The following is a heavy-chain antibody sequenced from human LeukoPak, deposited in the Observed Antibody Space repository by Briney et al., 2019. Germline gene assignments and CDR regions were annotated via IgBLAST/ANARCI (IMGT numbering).Heavy chain of an antibody. D-gene: IGHD2-2*01. CDR1: GGSFSGYY. J-gene: IGHJ4*02. CDR2: INHSGST. Sequence: TSETLSLTCAVYGGSFSGYYWSWIRQPPGKGLEWIGEINHSGSTNYNPSLKSRVTISVDTSKNQFSLKLNSVTAADTAIYYCARHQEGIVVVPTAREPFDYWGQGTLVTVSS. V-gene: IGHV4-34*01. CDR3: ARHQEGIVVVPTAREPFDY.